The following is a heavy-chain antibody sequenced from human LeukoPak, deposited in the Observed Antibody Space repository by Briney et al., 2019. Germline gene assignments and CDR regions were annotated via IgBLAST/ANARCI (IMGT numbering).Heavy chain of an antibody. CDR1: GGSFTSGSYF. Sequence: SETLSLTCTFSGGSFTSGSYFWGLIRQPPGKGLEWIGRISYTGSTDYNPSLKSRVSISVDTSKNQFSLNLTSVTAADTAVYYCARLYNRFAYWYFDLWGRGTLDTVSS. D-gene: IGHD5-24*01. J-gene: IGHJ2*01. CDR3: ARLYNRFAYWYFDL. V-gene: IGHV4-39*07. CDR2: ISYTGST.